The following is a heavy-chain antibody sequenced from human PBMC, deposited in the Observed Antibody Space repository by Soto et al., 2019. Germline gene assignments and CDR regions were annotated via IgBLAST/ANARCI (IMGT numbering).Heavy chain of an antibody. Sequence: PGGSLRLSCAASGFTFSSRSLNWVRQAPGKGLEWVGRIKSKTDGGTTDYAAPVKGRFTISRDDSKNTLYLQMNSLKTEDTAVYYCTTGNYYDSSGPDYWGQGTLVTVSS. CDR1: GFTFSSRS. CDR3: TTGNYYDSSGPDY. J-gene: IGHJ4*02. D-gene: IGHD3-22*01. CDR2: IKSKTDGGTT. V-gene: IGHV3-15*07.